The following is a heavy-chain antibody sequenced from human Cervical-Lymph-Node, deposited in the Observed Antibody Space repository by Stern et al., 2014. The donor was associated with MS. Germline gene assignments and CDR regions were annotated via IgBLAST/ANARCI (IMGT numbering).Heavy chain of an antibody. CDR3: ARQNMIRGVTEFDF. J-gene: IGHJ4*02. D-gene: IGHD3-10*01. Sequence: HVQLGQSGTEVKKSGASVRISCKASGYIFSIYYLHWVRQAPGEGLEWLGIINPATGGTNYAQKFQDRVTMTNDSSTSTLYLEMTNLVSEDTAVYFCARQNMIRGVTEFDFWGQGTLVTVSS. CDR1: GYIFSIYY. CDR2: INPATGGT. V-gene: IGHV1-46*01.